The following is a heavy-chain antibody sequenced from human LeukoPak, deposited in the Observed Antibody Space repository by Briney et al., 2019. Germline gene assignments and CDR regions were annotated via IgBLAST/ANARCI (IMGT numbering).Heavy chain of an antibody. J-gene: IGHJ2*01. CDR1: GFTFSSYS. D-gene: IGHD2-2*01. Sequence: GGSLRLPCAASGFTFSSYSLNWVRQAPGKGLEWVSSISSSSSYIYHADSVKGRFTISRDNAKNSLYLQMNSLRAEDTAVYYCARDPSGQYCSSTSCLDWYFDLWGRGTLVTVSS. V-gene: IGHV3-21*01. CDR2: ISSSSSYI. CDR3: ARDPSGQYCSSTSCLDWYFDL.